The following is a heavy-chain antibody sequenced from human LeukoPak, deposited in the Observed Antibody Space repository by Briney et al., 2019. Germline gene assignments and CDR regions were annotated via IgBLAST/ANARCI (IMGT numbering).Heavy chain of an antibody. J-gene: IGHJ3*02. CDR2: INSDGSST. V-gene: IGHV3-74*01. CDR3: STGSGHAFYI. CDR1: GFTFSSYW. D-gene: IGHD3-10*01. Sequence: GGSLRLSCAASGFTFSSYWMHWVRHVPGKGLVWVSRINSDGSSTSYADSVKGRFTISRDNAKDTLYVQMNSLRAEDTAVYYCSTGSGHAFYIWGRGTMVTVSS.